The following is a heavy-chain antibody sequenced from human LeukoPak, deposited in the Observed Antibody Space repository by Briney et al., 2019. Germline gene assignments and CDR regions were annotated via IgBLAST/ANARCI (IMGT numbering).Heavy chain of an antibody. D-gene: IGHD4-17*01. CDR2: IYTSGST. J-gene: IGHJ4*02. CDR1: GGSISSGSYY. CDR3: ARVFARRTTVTTPYYFDY. V-gene: IGHV4-61*02. Sequence: SETLSLTCTVSGGSISSGSYYWSWIRQPAGKGLEWIGRIYTSGSTNYNPSLKSRVTISVDTSKNQFSLKLSSVTAADTAVYYCARVFARRTTVTTPYYFDYWGQGTLVTVSS.